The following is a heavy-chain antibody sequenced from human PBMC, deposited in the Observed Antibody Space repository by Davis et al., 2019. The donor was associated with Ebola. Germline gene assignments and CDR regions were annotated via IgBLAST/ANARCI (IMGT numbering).Heavy chain of an antibody. CDR1: GFTFSSYW. J-gene: IGHJ4*02. CDR3: ATLPGYY. V-gene: IGHV3-74*03. D-gene: IGHD1-26*01. Sequence: GESLKISCAASGFTFSSYWTHWVRQAPGKGLVWVSCINRDGSTTTYADSVKGRFTISRDNAKNTLYLQMNNLRVEDTAVYYCATLPGYYWGQGTLVTVSS. CDR2: INRDGSTT.